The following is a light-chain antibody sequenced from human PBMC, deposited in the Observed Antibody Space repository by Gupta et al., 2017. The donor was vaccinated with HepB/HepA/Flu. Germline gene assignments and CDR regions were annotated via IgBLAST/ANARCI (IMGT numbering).Light chain of an antibody. CDR3: SSDAGNNNYV. J-gene: IGLJ1*01. Sequence: SALPQPPSAAGAPCPSVTISCTGTSSDVGSYNYVSWYHQYPGKSPKLMIYEVSKRPAGVPGRFSDSKSGKMASLTVSGREEEEEADYYYSSDAGNNNYVFGTGTEVTVV. CDR2: EVS. V-gene: IGLV2-8*01. CDR1: SSDVGSYNY.